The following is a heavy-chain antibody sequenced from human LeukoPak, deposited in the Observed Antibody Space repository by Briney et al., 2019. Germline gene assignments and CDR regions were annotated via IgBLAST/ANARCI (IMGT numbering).Heavy chain of an antibody. CDR2: INPNSGGT. V-gene: IGHV1-2*02. D-gene: IGHD3-22*01. Sequence: ASVTVSCKVSGYTLTELSMHWVRQAPGQGLEWMGWINPNSGGTNYAQKFQGRVTMTRDTSISTAYMELSRLRSDDTAVYYCARGGITMIVVESDIDYWGQGTLVTVSS. CDR3: ARGGITMIVVESDIDY. J-gene: IGHJ4*02. CDR1: GYTLTELS.